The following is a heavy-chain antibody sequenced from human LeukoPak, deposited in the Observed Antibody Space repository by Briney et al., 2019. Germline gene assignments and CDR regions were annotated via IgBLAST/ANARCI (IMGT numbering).Heavy chain of an antibody. CDR2: INSDGSRT. CDR1: RFSFSTYG. V-gene: IGHV3-74*01. J-gene: IGHJ4*02. CDR3: ARAGKTNELDY. Sequence: PGGSLRLSCAASRFSFSTYGMHWVRQVPGKGPVWVSRINSDGSRTIYADSVKDRFSISRDNAKNTLYLQMNSLRVDDTAVYYCARAGKTNELDYWGQGTLVTVSS. D-gene: IGHD3-10*01.